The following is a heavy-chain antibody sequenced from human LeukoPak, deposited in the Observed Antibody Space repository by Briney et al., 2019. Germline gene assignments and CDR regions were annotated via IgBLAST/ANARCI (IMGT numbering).Heavy chain of an antibody. Sequence: GASVKVSCKASGYTFTSYDINWVRQATGQGLEWMGWMNPNSGNTGYAQKFQGRVTMTRDTSISTAYMELSSLRSEDTAVYYCARGRRTFRYYYHYMDVWAKGPRSPSP. J-gene: IGHJ6*03. V-gene: IGHV1-8*01. CDR3: ARGRRTFRYYYHYMDV. CDR2: MNPNSGNT. D-gene: IGHD3-16*01. CDR1: GYTFTSYD.